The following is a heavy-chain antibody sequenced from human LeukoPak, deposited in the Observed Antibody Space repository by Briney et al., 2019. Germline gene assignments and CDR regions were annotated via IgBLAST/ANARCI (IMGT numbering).Heavy chain of an antibody. J-gene: IGHJ6*03. CDR1: GFTFSSYS. D-gene: IGHD3-3*01. CDR2: ISSSSSYI. Sequence: GGSLRLSCAASGFTFSSYSMNWVRQAPGKGLEWVSSISSSSSYIYYADSVKGRFTISRDNAKNSLYLQMNSLRAEDTAVYYCARGRITIFGVVHYYYYMDVWGKGTTVTVSS. CDR3: ARGRITIFGVVHYYYYMDV. V-gene: IGHV3-21*01.